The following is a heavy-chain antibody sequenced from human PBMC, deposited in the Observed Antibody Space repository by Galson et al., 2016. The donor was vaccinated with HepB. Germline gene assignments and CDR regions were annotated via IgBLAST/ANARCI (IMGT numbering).Heavy chain of an antibody. Sequence: SLRLSCAASGFTFSRYGMHWVRQAPGKGLEWLSTISHDGNDKDYADSVKGRFTSSRDNSMNTVYLQMNRLRAEDTAVYYCVRGNDVCGFYLDYWGQGNLVTVSS. CDR2: ISHDGNDK. CDR1: GFTFSRYG. J-gene: IGHJ4*02. V-gene: IGHV3-30*03. D-gene: IGHD3-16*01. CDR3: VRGNDVCGFYLDY.